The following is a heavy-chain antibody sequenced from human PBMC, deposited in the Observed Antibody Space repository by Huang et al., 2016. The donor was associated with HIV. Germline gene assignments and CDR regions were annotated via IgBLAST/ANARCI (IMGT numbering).Heavy chain of an antibody. CDR3: ARDVREAKDFWVSYSWFDS. CDR2: INTNTGNS. D-gene: IGHD3-16*01. CDR1: GYTFTNLA. J-gene: IGHJ5*01. Sequence: QVQLVQSGSELKKPGASVQVSCKASGYTFTNLAINWVRQAPGQGPEWIGGINTNTGNSTYARGFTGRFVFSLDTSVSTAYLQISSLKTADTAVYFCARDVREAKDFWVSYSWFDSWGQGTLVTVSS. V-gene: IGHV7-4-1*02.